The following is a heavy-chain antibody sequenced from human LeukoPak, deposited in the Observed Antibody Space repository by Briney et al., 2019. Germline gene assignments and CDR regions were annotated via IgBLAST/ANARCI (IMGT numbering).Heavy chain of an antibody. CDR3: ARVRWLQFVTVDY. CDR1: GFTFSSYA. D-gene: IGHD5-24*01. V-gene: IGHV3-23*01. CDR2: MSGSGGRT. Sequence: GGSLRLSCVVSGFTFSSYAMSWVRQAPGKGLEWVSAMSGSGGRTYYADSVKGRFTISRDNSKNTLYLQMNSLRVEDTAVYYCARVRWLQFVTVDYWGQGTLVTVSS. J-gene: IGHJ4*02.